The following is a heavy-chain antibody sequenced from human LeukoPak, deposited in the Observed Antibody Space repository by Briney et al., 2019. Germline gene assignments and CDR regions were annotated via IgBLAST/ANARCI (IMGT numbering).Heavy chain of an antibody. J-gene: IGHJ3*02. CDR2: INPNSGGT. D-gene: IGHD4-23*01. V-gene: IGHV1-2*02. Sequence: VASVKVSCKASGYTFTGYYMHWVRQAPGQGLEWMGWINPNSGGTKYAQKFQGRVTMTRDTSISTAYMEVSRLRSDDTALYYCARTQAPTTVGPGDAFDIWGQGTRAIVSS. CDR1: GYTFTGYY. CDR3: ARTQAPTTVGPGDAFDI.